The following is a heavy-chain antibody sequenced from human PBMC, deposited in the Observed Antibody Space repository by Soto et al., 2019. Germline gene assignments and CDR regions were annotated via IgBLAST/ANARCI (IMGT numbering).Heavy chain of an antibody. J-gene: IGHJ3*02. CDR1: GYTFTSYD. V-gene: IGHV1-8*01. Sequence: QVQLVQSGAEVKKPGASVKVSCKASGYTFTSYDMNWVRQATGQGLEWMGWMNPNSGNTGYAQRFQGRVTMTRDTSINTAYMERSSLGSEATAVYYCARRFYSGRGKNPFDIWGQGTMVTVSS. CDR3: ARRFYSGRGKNPFDI. D-gene: IGHD5-12*01. CDR2: MNPNSGNT.